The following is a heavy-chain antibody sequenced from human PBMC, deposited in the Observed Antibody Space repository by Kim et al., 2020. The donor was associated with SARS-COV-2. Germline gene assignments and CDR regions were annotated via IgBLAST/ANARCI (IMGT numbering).Heavy chain of an antibody. CDR3: AKHLVGVVWCQH. J-gene: IGHJ1*01. D-gene: IGHD1-26*01. V-gene: IGHV3-30*07. Sequence: YCAGSLKGRFRIARDNAKNIMDLQMNTLTAGDTAVYYCAKHLVGVVWCQHWGQGTLVTVSS.